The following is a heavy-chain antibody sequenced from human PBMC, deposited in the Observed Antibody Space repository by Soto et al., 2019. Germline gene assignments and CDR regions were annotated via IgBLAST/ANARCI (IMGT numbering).Heavy chain of an antibody. V-gene: IGHV1-46*01. CDR2: INPTGGPT. CDR1: GYTFSFYF. CDR3: TRAEEMATIRFEH. Sequence: ASVKVSCKASGYTFSFYFIHWVRQAPGHGLEWMGTINPTGGPTSYAQKIQGRVTMTRDTSTNTVYMELTSLTYDDTAVYYCTRAEEMATIRFEHWGQGTLVTVSS. J-gene: IGHJ4*02.